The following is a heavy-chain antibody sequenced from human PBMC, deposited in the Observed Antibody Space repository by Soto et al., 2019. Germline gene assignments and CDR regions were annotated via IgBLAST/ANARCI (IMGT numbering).Heavy chain of an antibody. V-gene: IGHV3-66*01. CDR1: GVTFSNYW. J-gene: IGHJ4*02. CDR3: ATAKLLLPWLFDY. Sequence: PGRSLRLSCAASGVTFSNYWMHWVRQAPGKGLVWISVIYSGGSTFYADSVKGRFIISRDDSKNTLFLQMNSLRAEDTAVYYCATAKLLLPWLFDYWGQGTLVTVSS. CDR2: IYSGGST. D-gene: IGHD2-15*01.